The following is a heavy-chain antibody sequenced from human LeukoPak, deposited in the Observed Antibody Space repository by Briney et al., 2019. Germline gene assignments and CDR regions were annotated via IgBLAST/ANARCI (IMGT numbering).Heavy chain of an antibody. D-gene: IGHD3-10*01. CDR1: GFXFDDYG. Sequence: GGSLRLSCAASGFXFDDYGMSWVRPAPGKGLEWVSGINWNGGSTGYADSVKGRFTISRDNAKNSLYLQMNSLRAEDTALYYCARDTSSSYGSGSDYWGQGTLVTVSS. CDR2: INWNGGST. V-gene: IGHV3-20*04. CDR3: ARDTSSSYGSGSDY. J-gene: IGHJ4*02.